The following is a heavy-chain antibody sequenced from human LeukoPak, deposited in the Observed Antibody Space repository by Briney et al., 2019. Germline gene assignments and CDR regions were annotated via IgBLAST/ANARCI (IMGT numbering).Heavy chain of an antibody. CDR3: ARWYYCSSTSCPSNWFDP. J-gene: IGHJ5*02. Sequence: ASVKVSCKASGYTFTGYYMHWVRQAPGQGLEWMGWINPNSGGTNYAQKFQGRVTMTRDTSISTAYMELSRLRSDDTAVYYCARWYYCSSTSCPSNWFDPWGQGTLVTVSS. CDR1: GYTFTGYY. V-gene: IGHV1-2*02. CDR2: INPNSGGT. D-gene: IGHD2-2*01.